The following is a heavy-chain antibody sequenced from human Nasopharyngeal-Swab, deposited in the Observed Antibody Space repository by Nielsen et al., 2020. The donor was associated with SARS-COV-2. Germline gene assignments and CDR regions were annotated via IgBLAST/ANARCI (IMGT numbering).Heavy chain of an antibody. J-gene: IGHJ3*02. CDR2: ISASGGST. V-gene: IGHV3-23*01. CDR3: AKDDVVRGDAFDI. D-gene: IGHD3-10*01. CDR1: GFTFHIYA. Sequence: GESLKISCLASGFTFHIYAMAWVRRTPGRGPQWVSGISASGGSTSYTDSVKGRFAVSRDNSRNTLYLQMHSLRVEDTALYYCAKDDVVRGDAFDIWGQGTMVTVSS.